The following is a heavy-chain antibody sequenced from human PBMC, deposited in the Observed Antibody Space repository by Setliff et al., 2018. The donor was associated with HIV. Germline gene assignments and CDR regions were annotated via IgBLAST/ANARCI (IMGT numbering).Heavy chain of an antibody. D-gene: IGHD5-18*01. CDR3: ARTKLVDTAIRYHYDGLDV. J-gene: IGHJ6*02. V-gene: IGHV4-4*07. Sequence: SETLSLTCSVSGGSINNYYWIWIRQPAGKGLEWIGHIYSSGTTNYNPPLKSRVTMSVDTSKNQFSLRLSSVTAADTGVYYCARTKLVDTAIRYHYDGLDVWGQGTTVTVSS. CDR1: GGSINNYY. CDR2: IYSSGTT.